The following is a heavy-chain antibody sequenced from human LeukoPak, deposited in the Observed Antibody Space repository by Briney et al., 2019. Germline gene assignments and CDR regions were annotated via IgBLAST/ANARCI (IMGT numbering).Heavy chain of an antibody. CDR3: ARNRGGYSGYDLAY. D-gene: IGHD5-12*01. J-gene: IGHJ4*02. CDR2: IIPILGIA. Sequence: SVTVSCKASGGTFSSYAISWVRQAPGQGLEWMGRIIPILGIANYAQRFQGRVTITAHKSTSTAYMELSSLRSEDTAVYYCARNRGGYSGYDLAYWGQGTLVTVSS. V-gene: IGHV1-69*04. CDR1: GGTFSSYA.